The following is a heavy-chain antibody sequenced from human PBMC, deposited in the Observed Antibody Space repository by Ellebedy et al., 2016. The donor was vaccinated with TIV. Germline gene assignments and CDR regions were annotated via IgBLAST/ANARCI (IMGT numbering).Heavy chain of an antibody. CDR2: IRSDSSVM. V-gene: IGHV3-48*04. D-gene: IGHD3-9*01. CDR1: GFSFSSYN. J-gene: IGHJ4*02. Sequence: GESLKISXAASGFSFSSYNMNWVRQAPGKGLEWVSNIRSDSSVMNYADSVKGRFIVSRDNAKNSLYLQMNSLRVEDTAVYYCAKTETGSPDYWGQGTLVTVSS. CDR3: AKTETGSPDY.